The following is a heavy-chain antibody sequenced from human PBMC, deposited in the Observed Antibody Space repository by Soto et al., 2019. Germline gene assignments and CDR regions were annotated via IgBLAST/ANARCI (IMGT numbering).Heavy chain of an antibody. J-gene: IGHJ6*02. CDR1: GFTFSSYS. CDR2: ISSSSSTI. D-gene: IGHD3-3*01. CDR3: ARVKGGDFWSGYSDPGYGMDV. V-gene: IGHV3-48*02. Sequence: PGGSLRLSCAASGFTFSSYSMNWVRQAPGKGLEWVSYISSSSSTIYYAESVKGRFTISRDNAKNSLYLQMNSLRDEDTAVYYCARVKGGDFWSGYSDPGYGMDVWGQGTTVTVSS.